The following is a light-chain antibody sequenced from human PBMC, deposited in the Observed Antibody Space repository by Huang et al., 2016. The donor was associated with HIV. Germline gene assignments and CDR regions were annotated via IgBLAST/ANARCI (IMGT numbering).Light chain of an antibody. CDR1: QRIGTN. CDR3: QQYQVWPPGT. CDR2: GGS. V-gene: IGKV3-15*01. Sequence: EIVMTQSPATLSLSPGERATLSCRASQRIGTNLAWYQQNPGQAPRLLIYGGSTRASGIPDRVSGSGSGTEFTLTIYSLQAEDFAVYYCQQYQVWPPGTFGQGTRVEIK. J-gene: IGKJ1*01.